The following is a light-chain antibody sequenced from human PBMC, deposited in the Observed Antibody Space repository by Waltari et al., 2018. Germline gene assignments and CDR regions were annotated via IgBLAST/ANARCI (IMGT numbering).Light chain of an antibody. CDR1: SSDVGGYNS. Sequence: QSVLTQPPSASGSPGQSVTISCTGSSSDVGGYNSVSWYQRHPGKAPKLMIYDVNKRPSGVPDRFSGSQSGNTASLTVSGLQVEDEGDYYCGSYADTSTWVFGGGTSLTVL. V-gene: IGLV2-8*01. CDR3: GSYADTSTWV. CDR2: DVN. J-gene: IGLJ3*02.